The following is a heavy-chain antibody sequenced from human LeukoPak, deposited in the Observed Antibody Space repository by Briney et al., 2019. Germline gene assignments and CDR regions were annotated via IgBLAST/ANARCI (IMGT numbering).Heavy chain of an antibody. D-gene: IGHD3-10*01. CDR3: ARDPPRSATIWVFDI. CDR1: GYTFTSYG. J-gene: IGHJ3*02. Sequence: ASVKVSCKAFGYTFTSYGITWVRQAPGQGLEWMGWTSSHNGQTNYVQKFQDRVAMSADASTNTAYMELRSLRSDDMAVYYCARDPPRSATIWVFDIWGQGTMSPSLQ. V-gene: IGHV1-18*03. CDR2: TSSHNGQT.